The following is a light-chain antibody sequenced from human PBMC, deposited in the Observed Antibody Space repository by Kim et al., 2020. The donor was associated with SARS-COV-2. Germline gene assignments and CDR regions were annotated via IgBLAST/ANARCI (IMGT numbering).Light chain of an antibody. CDR2: EGY. Sequence: GPSITISCTGSATNIGSYNLASWYQHHPGKAPKLLIYEGYKRPAGVSTRFSASRSGNTASLTISGLQSEDEADYYCCSYAGSSTWMFGGGTKVTVL. J-gene: IGLJ3*02. CDR1: ATNIGSYNL. CDR3: CSYAGSSTWM. V-gene: IGLV2-23*01.